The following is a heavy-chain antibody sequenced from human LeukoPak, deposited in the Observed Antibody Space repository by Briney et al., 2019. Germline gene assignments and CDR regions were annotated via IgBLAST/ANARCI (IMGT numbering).Heavy chain of an antibody. Sequence: KPSGTLSLTCTVSGGSISSSSYYWGWIRQPPGKGLEWIGSIYYSGSTYYNPSLKSRVTISVDTSKNQFSLKLSSVTAADTAVYYCAGQGVVVPAAIRPRSYYYYGMDVWGQGTTVTVSS. CDR2: IYYSGST. J-gene: IGHJ6*02. CDR3: AGQGVVVPAAIRPRSYYYYGMDV. D-gene: IGHD2-2*02. CDR1: GGSISSSSYY. V-gene: IGHV4-39*01.